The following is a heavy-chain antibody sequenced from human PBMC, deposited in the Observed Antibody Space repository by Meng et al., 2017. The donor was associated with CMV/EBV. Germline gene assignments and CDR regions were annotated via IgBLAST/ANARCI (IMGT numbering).Heavy chain of an antibody. D-gene: IGHD6-6*01. CDR2: INPNSGGT. Sequence: SGYTFTGYYMHWVRQAPGQGLEWMGWINPNSGGTNYAKKFQGRVTMTRDTSISTAYMELSRLRSDDTAVYYCARDRIAARPRNWFDPWGQGTLVTVSS. CDR1: GYTFTGYY. V-gene: IGHV1-2*02. CDR3: ARDRIAARPRNWFDP. J-gene: IGHJ5*02.